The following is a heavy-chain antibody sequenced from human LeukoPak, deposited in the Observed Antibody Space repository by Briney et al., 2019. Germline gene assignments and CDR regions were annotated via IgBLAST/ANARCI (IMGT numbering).Heavy chain of an antibody. CDR2: ISSSSSSI. D-gene: IGHD2-21*02. V-gene: IGHV3-48*04. CDR1: GFTFSSYS. CDR3: ARGYCGGDCYGD. J-gene: IGHJ1*01. Sequence: GGSLRLSCAASGFTFSSYSMNWVRQAPGKGLEWVSYISSSSSSIHYADSVKGRFTISRDNTKSSLYLQMNSLRAEDMAVYYCARGYCGGDCYGDWGQGTLVTVSS.